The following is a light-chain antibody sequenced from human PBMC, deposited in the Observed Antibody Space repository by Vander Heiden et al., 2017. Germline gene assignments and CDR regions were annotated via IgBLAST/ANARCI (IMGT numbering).Light chain of an antibody. CDR2: GAS. J-gene: IGKJ4*01. CDR3: QQYHNCTPRVT. V-gene: IGKV3-15*01. CDR1: QGVRSN. Sequence: ELVMTPSPATPSVSPGERATLPCPASQGVRSNFAWFQPKPGQAPRPPYLGASPRATGIAARFSFSGSGTEFTLTISSLQSEDFAVYYCQQYHNCTPRVTFGGGTKVEIK.